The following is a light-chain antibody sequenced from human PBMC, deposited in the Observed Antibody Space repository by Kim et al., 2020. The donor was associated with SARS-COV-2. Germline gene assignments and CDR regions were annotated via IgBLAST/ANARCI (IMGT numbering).Light chain of an antibody. V-gene: IGKV3-15*01. CDR3: QQYSNWPIT. CDR1: RSVRCN. J-gene: IGKJ5*01. CDR2: GAS. Sequence: VSPGESATLSCRASRSVRCNLAWYLQKRGQAPRLLIYGASTRATGIPDRFSGSGSGTEFTLTISSLQSEDFAVYYCQQYSNWPITFGQGTRLEIK.